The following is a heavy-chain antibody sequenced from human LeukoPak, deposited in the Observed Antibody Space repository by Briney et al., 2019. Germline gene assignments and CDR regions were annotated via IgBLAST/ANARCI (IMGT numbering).Heavy chain of an antibody. CDR1: GFTFSSCG. CDR3: ARTDSSGYSFDY. Sequence: GGSLRLSCAASGFTFSSCGMHWVRQAPGKGLEWVAVIWYDGSNKYYADSVKGRFTISRDNSKNTLYLQMNSLRAEDTAVYYCARTDSSGYSFDYWGQGTLVTVSS. CDR2: IWYDGSNK. D-gene: IGHD3-22*01. J-gene: IGHJ4*02. V-gene: IGHV3-33*01.